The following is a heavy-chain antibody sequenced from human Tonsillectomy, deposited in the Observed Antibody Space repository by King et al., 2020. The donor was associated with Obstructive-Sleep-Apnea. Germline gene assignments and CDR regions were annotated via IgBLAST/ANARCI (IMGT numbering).Heavy chain of an antibody. CDR2: LSDRQTT. V-gene: IGHV4-31*03. CDR1: GGSVTIDGYF. J-gene: IGHJ3*02. Sequence: QLQESGPRLVKPSQTLSLTCTVPGGSVTIDGYFWSWIRQRPGKGLEWIGFLSDRQTTKYTPSLEGRSTISIDGSRHQFSLKLTSVTAADTAVYYCARERSFWDGRRCQSDAFDIWGQGTSVIVSS. D-gene: IGHD3-3*01. CDR3: ARERSFWDGRRCQSDAFDI.